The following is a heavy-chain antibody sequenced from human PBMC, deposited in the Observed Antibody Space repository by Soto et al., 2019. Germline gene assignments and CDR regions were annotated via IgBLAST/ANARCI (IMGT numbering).Heavy chain of an antibody. J-gene: IGHJ6*02. D-gene: IGHD3-10*01. V-gene: IGHV1-18*04. Sequence: ASVKVSCKASGYTFTSYGISWVRQAPGQGLEWMGWISAYNGNTNHAQKLQGRVTMTTDTSTSTAYMELRSLRSDDTAVYYCARAPRGSGKPYYGTDVCGQGTTVTVSS. CDR1: GYTFTSYG. CDR2: ISAYNGNT. CDR3: ARAPRGSGKPYYGTDV.